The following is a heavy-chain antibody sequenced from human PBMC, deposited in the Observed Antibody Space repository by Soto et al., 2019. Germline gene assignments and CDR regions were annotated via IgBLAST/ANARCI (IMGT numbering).Heavy chain of an antibody. CDR3: AAGICYLFDY. D-gene: IGHD2-15*01. V-gene: IGHV3-7*03. Sequence: EVDLVESGGDLVQPGGSLRLSCEASGLTLSSYWMNWVRQAPGKGLEWVAIIKKDGSERHYVDSVKGRFTISRDNARNSLYLHMKDPRAEDTAVYYCAAGICYLFDYWGWGTLVTVSS. J-gene: IGHJ4*02. CDR1: GLTLSSYW. CDR2: IKKDGSER.